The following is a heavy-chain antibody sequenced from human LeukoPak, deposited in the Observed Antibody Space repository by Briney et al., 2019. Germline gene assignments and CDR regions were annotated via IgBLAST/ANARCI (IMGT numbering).Heavy chain of an antibody. CDR1: GYTFTTYD. V-gene: IGHV1-8*01. Sequence: ASVEVSCKASGYTFTTYDINWVRQATGQGLEWMGWMNPNSGNTGYAQKFQGRVTMTRNTSISTAYMELSSLRSEDTAVYYCARGRRLTGYYDFDCWGQGTLVTVSS. J-gene: IGHJ4*02. CDR3: ARGRRLTGYYDFDC. D-gene: IGHD3-9*01. CDR2: MNPNSGNT.